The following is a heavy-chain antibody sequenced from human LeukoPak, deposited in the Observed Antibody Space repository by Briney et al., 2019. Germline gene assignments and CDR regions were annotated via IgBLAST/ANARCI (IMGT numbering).Heavy chain of an antibody. V-gene: IGHV1-24*01. Sequence: ASVKVSCKISGYSLTELAIHWVRQAPGKGLEWMGGSDPEDVKTSFAEKFQGKVTFTEDTSTDTAFMELSRLRSDDTAVYYCATFQAYANSGHLRPYFDYWGQGTLVTVSS. CDR1: GYSLTELA. CDR3: ATFQAYANSGHLRPYFDY. D-gene: IGHD3-22*01. J-gene: IGHJ4*02. CDR2: SDPEDVKT.